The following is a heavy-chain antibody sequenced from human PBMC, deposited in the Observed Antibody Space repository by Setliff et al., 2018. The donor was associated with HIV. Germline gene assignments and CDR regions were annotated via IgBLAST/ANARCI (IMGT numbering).Heavy chain of an antibody. Sequence: TSETLSLTCSVSGGSIRSGSYYWSWIRQPAGKGLEWIGHIYSTGSTRYNPSLESRLTILEDTSRNQFSLKLNSVTAADTAVYYCARAAYSGTYLWEPATDLWGRGTLVTVSS. CDR1: GGSIRSGSYY. D-gene: IGHD1-26*01. CDR3: ARAAYSGTYLWEPATDL. V-gene: IGHV4-61*09. CDR2: IYSTGST. J-gene: IGHJ2*01.